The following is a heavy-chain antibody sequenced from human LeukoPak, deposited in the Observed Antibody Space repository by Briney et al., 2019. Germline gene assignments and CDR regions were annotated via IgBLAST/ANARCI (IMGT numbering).Heavy chain of an antibody. CDR2: ISWNSGSI. V-gene: IGHV3-9*01. CDR1: GFTFDDYA. J-gene: IGHJ4*02. CDR3: AKEALLWFGGTFYFDY. D-gene: IGHD3-10*01. Sequence: GGSLRLSCAASGFTFDDYAMHWVRQAPGKGLEWVSGISWNSGSIGYADSVKGRFTISRDNSKNTLYLQMNSLRAEDTAVYYCAKEALLWFGGTFYFDYWGQGTLVTVSS.